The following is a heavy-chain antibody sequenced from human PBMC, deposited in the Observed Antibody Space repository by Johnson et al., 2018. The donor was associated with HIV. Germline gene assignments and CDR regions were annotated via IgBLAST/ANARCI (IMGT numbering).Heavy chain of an antibody. CDR2: INWDGGNT. J-gene: IGHJ3*02. Sequence: EVQLVESGGGVVRPGGSLRFSCAASGFIFDDYGMNWVRQAPGKGLEWVSGINWDGGNTGYADSVKGLFTISRDNDENSLYLQMNSLRAEDTALYYCARVSYSGTYWAFDIWGQGIMVTVSS. D-gene: IGHD1-26*01. V-gene: IGHV3-20*04. CDR3: ARVSYSGTYWAFDI. CDR1: GFIFDDYG.